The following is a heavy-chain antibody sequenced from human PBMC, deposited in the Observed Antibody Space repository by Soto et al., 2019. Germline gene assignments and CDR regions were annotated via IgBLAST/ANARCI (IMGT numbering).Heavy chain of an antibody. D-gene: IGHD1-26*01. Sequence: SETLSLTCTVSGDSIYTSSHYWGWIRQPPGKGLEWIGSFFYTGRTYSNSSLERRVTISADTSKSQFSLKLSSVAAADTAVYFCARHMSTTRFYYFDYWGQGALVTVSS. CDR2: FFYTGRT. V-gene: IGHV4-39*01. CDR3: ARHMSTTRFYYFDY. CDR1: GDSIYTSSHY. J-gene: IGHJ4*02.